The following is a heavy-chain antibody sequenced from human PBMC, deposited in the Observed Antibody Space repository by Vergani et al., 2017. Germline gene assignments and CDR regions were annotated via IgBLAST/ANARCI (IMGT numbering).Heavy chain of an antibody. CDR2: IYYSGST. CDR3: ASYRAFRDLIEYFDL. Sequence: QVQLQESGPGLVKPSETLSLTCTVSGGSVSSGSYYWSWIRQPPGKGLEWIGYIYYSGSTYYNPSLKSRVTISVDTSKNQFSLKLSSVTAADTAVYYCASYRAFRDLIEYFDLWGRGTLVTVSS. CDR1: GGSVSSGSYY. J-gene: IGHJ2*01. V-gene: IGHV4-31*03. D-gene: IGHD2-21*01.